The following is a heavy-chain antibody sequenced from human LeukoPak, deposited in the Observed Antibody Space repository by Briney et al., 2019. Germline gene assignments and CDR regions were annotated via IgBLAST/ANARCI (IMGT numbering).Heavy chain of an antibody. J-gene: IGHJ4*02. V-gene: IGHV3-74*01. Sequence: PGGSLRLSCAASGFTFSTYWMYWVRHAPEQGLVWVARITADGSKNYADSVKDRFTISRDNAKNTLYLQMNSLRVEDTAMYYCVRGGVEPHWGQGTLVTVSS. D-gene: IGHD1-14*01. CDR2: ITADGSKN. CDR1: GFTFSTYW. CDR3: VRGGVEPH.